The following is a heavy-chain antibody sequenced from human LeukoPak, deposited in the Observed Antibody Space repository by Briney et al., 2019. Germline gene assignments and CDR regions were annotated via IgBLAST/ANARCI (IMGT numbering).Heavy chain of an antibody. CDR2: IIPIFGTA. CDR3: ARSQEDCSSTSCYSWFDP. Sequence: GASVKVSCKASGGTFSSYAISWVRQAPGQGLEWMGGIIPIFGTANYAQKFQGRVTITADESTSTAYMELSSLRSEDTAVYYCARSQEDCSSTSCYSWFDPWGQGTLVTVSS. D-gene: IGHD2-2*01. V-gene: IGHV1-69*13. J-gene: IGHJ5*02. CDR1: GGTFSSYA.